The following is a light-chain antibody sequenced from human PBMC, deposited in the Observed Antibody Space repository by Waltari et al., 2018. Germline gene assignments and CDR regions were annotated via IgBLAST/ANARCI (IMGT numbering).Light chain of an antibody. V-gene: IGLV2-23*01. CDR3: CSYAGSSPSVV. Sequence: QSALTQPASVSGSPGQSITISCTGTSSDVGSYNLVSWYQHHPGKAPKVMIYEGSERPAGCSNRFSGSKSGNTASLTISGLQAEDEADYYCCSYAGSSPSVVFGGGTKLTVL. J-gene: IGLJ2*01. CDR2: EGS. CDR1: SSDVGSYNL.